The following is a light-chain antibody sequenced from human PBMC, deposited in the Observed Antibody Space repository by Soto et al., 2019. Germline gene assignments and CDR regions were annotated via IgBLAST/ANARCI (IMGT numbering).Light chain of an antibody. Sequence: EIVLTQSPGTLSLSPGGIATLSCSASQSVSNNYLAFYQQKPGQAPRLLIYGASNRATGIPDRFSGSGSGTDFTLTISRLEPEDVAVYYCQQYGISPRKFGQGTKVDIK. CDR3: QQYGISPRK. J-gene: IGKJ1*01. CDR2: GAS. V-gene: IGKV3-20*01. CDR1: QSVSNNY.